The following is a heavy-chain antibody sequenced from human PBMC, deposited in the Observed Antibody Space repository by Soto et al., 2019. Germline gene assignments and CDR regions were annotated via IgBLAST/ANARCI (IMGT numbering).Heavy chain of an antibody. CDR3: ARRAGYYYASSGFWYFDI. CDR2: IYYSGST. V-gene: IGHV4-39*01. Sequence: ASETLSLTCTVSGGSISSSSYYWGWIRQPPGKGLEWIGSIYYSGSTYYNPSLKSRVTISVDTSKNQFSLKLSSVTAADTAVYYCARRAGYYYASSGFWYFDIWGRGTLVTVSS. J-gene: IGHJ2*01. D-gene: IGHD3-22*01. CDR1: GGSISSSSYY.